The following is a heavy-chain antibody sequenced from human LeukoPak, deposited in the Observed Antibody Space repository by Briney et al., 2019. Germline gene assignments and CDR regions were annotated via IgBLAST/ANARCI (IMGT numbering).Heavy chain of an antibody. Sequence: GGSLRLSCAASGFTVSSNYMSWVRQAPGKGLEWVSVIYSGGSTYYADPVKGRFTISRDNSKSTLYLQMNSLRAEDTAVYYCARDLTRSGWKPAYFDYWGQGTLVTVSS. CDR2: IYSGGST. V-gene: IGHV3-66*02. J-gene: IGHJ4*02. D-gene: IGHD6-19*01. CDR1: GFTVSSNY. CDR3: ARDLTRSGWKPAYFDY.